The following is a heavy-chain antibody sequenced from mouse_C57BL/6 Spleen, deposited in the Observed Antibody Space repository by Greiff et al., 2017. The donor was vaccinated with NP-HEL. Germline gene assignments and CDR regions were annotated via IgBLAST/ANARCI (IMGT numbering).Heavy chain of an antibody. J-gene: IGHJ1*03. V-gene: IGHV1-39*01. CDR2: INPNYGTT. CDR1: GYSFTDYN. Sequence: EVQRVESGPELVKPGASVKISCKASGYSFTDYNMNWVKQSNGKSLEWIGVINPNYGTTSYNQKFKGKATLTVDQSSSTAYMQLNSLTSEDSAVYYCARFYYYGSSYWYFDVWGTGTTVTVSS. CDR3: ARFYYYGSSYWYFDV. D-gene: IGHD1-1*01.